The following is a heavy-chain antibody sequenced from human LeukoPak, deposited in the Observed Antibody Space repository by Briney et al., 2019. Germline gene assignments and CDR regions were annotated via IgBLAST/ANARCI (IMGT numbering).Heavy chain of an antibody. CDR1: GFTVSSDY. J-gene: IGHJ4*02. CDR3: ARDGSGHVFDY. Sequence: PGGSLRLSCAAAGFTVSSDYMSWVRQAPGKGLEWVSVIYRDGSTYYADSVKGRSTISRDNSRNTLYLRMNSLRADDTAMYYCARDGSGHVFDYWGQGTLVTVSS. D-gene: IGHD3-10*01. CDR2: IYRDGST. V-gene: IGHV3-66*01.